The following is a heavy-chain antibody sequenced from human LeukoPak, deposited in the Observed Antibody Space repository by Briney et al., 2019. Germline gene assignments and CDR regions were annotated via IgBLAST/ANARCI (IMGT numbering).Heavy chain of an antibody. Sequence: QTLSLTCAISGDSVSSNSAAWNWIRQSPSRGLEWLGRTYYRSKWYNDYAVSVKSRITINPGTSKNQFSLQLNSVTPEDTAVYYCARGRYYDSSGYYKGPNWFDPWGQGTLVTVSS. D-gene: IGHD3-22*01. J-gene: IGHJ5*02. CDR1: GDSVSSNSAA. CDR2: TYYRSKWYN. V-gene: IGHV6-1*01. CDR3: ARGRYYDSSGYYKGPNWFDP.